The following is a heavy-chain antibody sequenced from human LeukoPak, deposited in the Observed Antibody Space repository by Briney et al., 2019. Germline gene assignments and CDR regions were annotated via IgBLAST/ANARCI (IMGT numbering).Heavy chain of an antibody. CDR3: ARGKYGYNYDY. V-gene: IGHV5-51*01. CDR1: GYSFTTYW. CDR2: IHPGDSDT. Sequence: GGSLQISCKTSGYSFTTYWIGWVRQMPGKGLEWMGVIHPGDSDTRYSPSFQGQVTISADKSISTAYLQWSGLKASDTAMYYCARGKYGYNYDYWGQGTLVTVSS. J-gene: IGHJ4*02. D-gene: IGHD5-24*01.